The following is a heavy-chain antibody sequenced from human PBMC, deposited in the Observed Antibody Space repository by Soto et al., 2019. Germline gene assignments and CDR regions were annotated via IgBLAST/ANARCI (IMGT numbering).Heavy chain of an antibody. V-gene: IGHV4-34*01. D-gene: IGHD3-22*01. CDR1: GGSFSGYY. Sequence: SETLSLTCAVYGGSFSGYYWSWIRQPPGKGLEWIGEINHSGSTNYNPSLKSRVTISVDTSKNQFSLKLSSVTAADTAVYYCARALVVIPFDYWGQGTLVTVS. CDR2: INHSGST. J-gene: IGHJ4*02. CDR3: ARALVVIPFDY.